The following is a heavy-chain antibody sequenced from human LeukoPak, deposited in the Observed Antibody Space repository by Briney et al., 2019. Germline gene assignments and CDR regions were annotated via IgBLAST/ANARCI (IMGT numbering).Heavy chain of an antibody. D-gene: IGHD4-17*01. CDR3: ARDLAPFTVTTGGGMDV. J-gene: IGHJ6*02. CDR2: INTNTGNP. CDR1: GYTFISYA. Sequence: GASVKVSCKASGYTFISYAMNWVRQAPGQGLEWMGWINTNTGNPTYAQGFTGRFVFSLDTSVSMAYLQISSLKAEDTALYYCARDLAPFTVTTGGGMDVWGQGTTVTVS. V-gene: IGHV7-4-1*04.